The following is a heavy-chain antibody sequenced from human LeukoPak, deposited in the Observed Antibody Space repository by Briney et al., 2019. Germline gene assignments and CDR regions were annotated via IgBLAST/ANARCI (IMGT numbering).Heavy chain of an antibody. CDR2: ISYSGST. CDR1: GGSISSYY. D-gene: IGHD1-26*01. Sequence: PSETLSLTCTVSGGSISSYYWSWIRQPPGKGLEWIGSISYSGSTNYNPSLKSRVTISVDTSKSQFSLKLSSVTAADPAVYYCAREDSANGTYAFDYWGQGTLVTVSS. CDR3: AREDSANGTYAFDY. V-gene: IGHV4-59*01. J-gene: IGHJ4*02.